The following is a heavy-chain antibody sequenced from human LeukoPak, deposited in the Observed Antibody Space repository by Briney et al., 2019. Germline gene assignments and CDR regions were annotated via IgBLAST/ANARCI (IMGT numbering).Heavy chain of an antibody. CDR1: GFTYRGYW. V-gene: IGHV3-7*01. J-gene: IGHJ4*02. CDR2: IQPDGSGA. CDR3: AREDDHNTNDC. D-gene: IGHD5-24*01. Sequence: GGSLRLSCVTSGFTYRGYWMSWFRQAPGKGLEWVGNIQPDGSGAFYVDAMRGRFTISRDNAQNSLYLQINSLRAEDTAVYYCAREDDHNTNDCWGQGTLVTVSS.